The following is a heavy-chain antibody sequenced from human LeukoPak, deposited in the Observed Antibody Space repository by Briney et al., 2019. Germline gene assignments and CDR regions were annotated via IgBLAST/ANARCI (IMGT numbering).Heavy chain of an antibody. V-gene: IGHV4-34*01. J-gene: IGHJ6*03. CDR2: INHSGST. CDR1: GGSFSGYY. Sequence: SETLSLTCAVYGGSFSGYYWSWIRQPPGKGREWIGEINHSGSTNYNPSLKSRVTISVDTSKNQFSLKLSSVTAADTAVYYCARGRIVVVPAATYYYYYMDVWGKGTTVTVSS. CDR3: ARGRIVVVPAATYYYYYMDV. D-gene: IGHD2-2*01.